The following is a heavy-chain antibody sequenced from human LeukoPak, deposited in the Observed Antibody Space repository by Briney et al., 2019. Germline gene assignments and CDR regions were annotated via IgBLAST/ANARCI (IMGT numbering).Heavy chain of an antibody. Sequence: PSETLSLTCTVSGASINIRYHYWGWIRQSPGKGLEWIGSMDYTGETYYSPSLQSRVTISVGTPRNQFSLKLTSVTAADAAVYYCARDSYNWNVDAFDPWGQGTLVTVSS. D-gene: IGHD1-20*01. CDR2: MDYTGET. CDR1: GASINIRYHY. J-gene: IGHJ5*02. CDR3: ARDSYNWNVDAFDP. V-gene: IGHV4-39*02.